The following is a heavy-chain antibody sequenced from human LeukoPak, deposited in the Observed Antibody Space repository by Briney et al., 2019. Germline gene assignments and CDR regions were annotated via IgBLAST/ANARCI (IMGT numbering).Heavy chain of an antibody. CDR3: ARGGMDYYYGMDV. Sequence: GASVKVSCKASGYTFTSYGISWVRQAPGQGLEWMGRIIPILGIANYAQKFQGRVTITADKSTSTAYMELSSLRSEDTAVYYCARGGMDYYYGMDVWGQGTTVTVSS. CDR2: IIPILGIA. CDR1: GYTFTSYG. V-gene: IGHV1-69*04. J-gene: IGHJ6*02.